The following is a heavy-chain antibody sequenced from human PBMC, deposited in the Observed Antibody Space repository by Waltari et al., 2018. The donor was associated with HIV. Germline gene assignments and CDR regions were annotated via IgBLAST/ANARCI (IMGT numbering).Heavy chain of an antibody. CDR3: ARRGSYFDFWSGYSSPAPFDF. V-gene: IGHV1-46*01. J-gene: IGHJ4*02. CDR2: NYPHDGRT. D-gene: IGHD3-3*01. CDR1: GYSFTSYY. Sequence: QVHLEQSGAEVKKPGASVKLSCKASGYSFTSYYIHWVRQAPGKGLEWMGINYPHDGRTNSGQKFQGRITMTRDTSADTVYMVVSHLKVEDTAIYYCARRGSYFDFWSGYSSPAPFDFWGQGTPVIVSS.